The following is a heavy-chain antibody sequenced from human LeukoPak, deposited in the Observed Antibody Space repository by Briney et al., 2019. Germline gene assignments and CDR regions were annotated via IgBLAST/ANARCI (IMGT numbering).Heavy chain of an antibody. CDR2: INPNSGGT. Sequence: APVKVSCKASGYTFTGYYMHWVRQAPGQGLEWMGWINPNSGGTNYAQKFQGRVTMTRDTSISTAYMELSRLRSDDTAVYYCASSSPQLELLEGDAFDIWGQGTMVTVSS. V-gene: IGHV1-2*02. CDR3: ASSSPQLELLEGDAFDI. CDR1: GYTFTGYY. J-gene: IGHJ3*02. D-gene: IGHD1-7*01.